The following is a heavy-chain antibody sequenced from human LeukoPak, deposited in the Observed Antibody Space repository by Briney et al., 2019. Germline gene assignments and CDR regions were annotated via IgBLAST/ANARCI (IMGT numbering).Heavy chain of an antibody. D-gene: IGHD6-13*01. CDR2: ISSSSSTI. CDR1: GLTFSSYS. V-gene: IGHV3-48*04. CDR3: AREDSSSPDY. J-gene: IGHJ4*02. Sequence: GGSLRLSCAASGLTFSSYSMNWVRQAPGKGLEWVSYISSSSSTIYYADSVKGRFTISRDNAKNSLYLQMNSLRAEDTAVYYCAREDSSSPDYWGQGTLVTVSS.